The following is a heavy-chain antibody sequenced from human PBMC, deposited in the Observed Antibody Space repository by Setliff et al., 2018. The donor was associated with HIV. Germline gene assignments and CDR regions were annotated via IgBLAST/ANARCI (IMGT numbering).Heavy chain of an antibody. D-gene: IGHD6-19*01. V-gene: IGHV4-59*10. CDR1: GGSFSGYY. CDR2: IYTSGST. J-gene: IGHJ4*02. Sequence: PSETLSLTCAVYGGSFSGYYWSWIRQPAGKGLEWIGHIYTSGSTNYNPSLKSRVTISVDTSTNQFSLKLSSVTAADTAVYYCARGRRSSGWYVYHWGQGTLVTVSS. CDR3: ARGRRSSGWYVYH.